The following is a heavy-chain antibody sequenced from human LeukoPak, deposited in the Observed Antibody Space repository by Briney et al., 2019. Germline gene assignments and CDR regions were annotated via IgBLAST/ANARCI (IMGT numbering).Heavy chain of an antibody. V-gene: IGHV3-23*01. D-gene: IGHD3-3*01. CDR1: GFTFSSYA. J-gene: IGHJ4*02. CDR2: ISCSGGST. Sequence: GGSLRLSCAASGFTFSSYAMSWVRQAPGKGLEGVLDISCSGGSTYYADFVKGRFTISRDNSKNTLYLQMNSLRAEDTAVYYCAKDLVPYDFWSGFDYWGQGTLVTVSS. CDR3: AKDLVPYDFWSGFDY.